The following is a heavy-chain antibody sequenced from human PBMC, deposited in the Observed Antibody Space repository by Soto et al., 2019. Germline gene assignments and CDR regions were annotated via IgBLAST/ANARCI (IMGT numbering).Heavy chain of an antibody. CDR3: ARDSGGTRKVDAFDI. Sequence: GGSLRLSCAASGFTFSSYEMNWVRQAPGKGLEWVSYISSSGSTIYYADSVKGRFTISRDNAKNSLYLQMNSLRAEDTAVYYCARDSGGTRKVDAFDIWGQGTMVTVSS. CDR1: GFTFSSYE. D-gene: IGHD1-1*01. CDR2: ISSSGSTI. J-gene: IGHJ3*02. V-gene: IGHV3-48*03.